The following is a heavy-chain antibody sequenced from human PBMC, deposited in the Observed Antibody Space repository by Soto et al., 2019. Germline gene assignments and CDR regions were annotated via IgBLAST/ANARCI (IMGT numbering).Heavy chain of an antibody. D-gene: IGHD6-13*01. V-gene: IGHV1-69*01. CDR3: ARVSSWYGLGVWFDP. J-gene: IGHJ5*02. CDR1: GGTFSSYA. CDR2: IIPIFGTA. Sequence: QVQLVQSGAEVKKPGSSVKVSCKASGGTFSSYAISGVGQAPGHGLEWMGGIIPIFGTANYAQKFQGRVRITADESTSTAYMELSSLRSEDTAVYYCARVSSWYGLGVWFDPWGQGTLVTVSS.